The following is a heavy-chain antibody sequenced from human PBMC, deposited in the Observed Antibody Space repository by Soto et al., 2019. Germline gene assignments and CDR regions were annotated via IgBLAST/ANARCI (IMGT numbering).Heavy chain of an antibody. V-gene: IGHV2-70*04. D-gene: IGHD6-13*01. CDR3: ARSSWSYYYGMDV. J-gene: IGHJ6*02. CDR1: GFSLSTSGMR. CDR2: IDWDDDK. Sequence: GSGPTLVNPTQTLTLTCTFSGFSLSTSGMRVSWIRQPPGKALEWLARIDWDDDKFYSTSLKPRLTISKDTSKNQVVLTMTNMDPVDTATYYCARSSWSYYYGMDVWGQGTTVTGS.